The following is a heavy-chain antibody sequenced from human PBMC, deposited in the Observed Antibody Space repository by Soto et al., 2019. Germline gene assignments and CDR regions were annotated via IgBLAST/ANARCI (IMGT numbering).Heavy chain of an antibody. J-gene: IGHJ5*02. CDR2: ISGTGVPT. D-gene: IGHD2-2*01. CDR1: GFDFSSYA. Sequence: GGSLRLSCAASGFDFSSYAMSWVRQAPGKRLECISLISGTGVPTLYAESVKGRFSVSRDNSKDTLFLEMNNLGVDDTAMYYCAKSFCSSSSCFFLWVDPWGPGTLVTVSS. V-gene: IGHV3-23*01. CDR3: AKSFCSSSSCFFLWVDP.